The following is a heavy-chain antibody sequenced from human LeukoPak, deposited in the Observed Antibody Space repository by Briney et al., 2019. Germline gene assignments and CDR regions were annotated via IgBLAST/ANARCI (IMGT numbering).Heavy chain of an antibody. Sequence: GGSLRLSCAASGFTFSNYWMHWVRQAPGKGLVWVSRINSDGINTSYADSVKGRFTISRDNAKNTLYLQMNSLKTEDTAVYYCTTVVPVVDYWGQGTLVTVSS. CDR1: GFTFSNYW. CDR3: TTVVPVVDY. V-gene: IGHV3-74*01. J-gene: IGHJ4*02. CDR2: INSDGINT. D-gene: IGHD3-16*02.